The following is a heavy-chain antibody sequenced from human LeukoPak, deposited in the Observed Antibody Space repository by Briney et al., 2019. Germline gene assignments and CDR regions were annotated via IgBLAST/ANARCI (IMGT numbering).Heavy chain of an antibody. V-gene: IGHV3-33*01. Sequence: GGSLTLSCAASGLTFRSYGMHWVRQAPGKGLEWVAVIWYDGSNKYYGDSVKGRFTISRDNSKNTLYLQMNSLRAEDTAVYYCAATGGIAVAGSPFDYWGQGNLVTVSS. J-gene: IGHJ4*02. CDR2: IWYDGSNK. CDR1: GLTFRSYG. CDR3: AATGGIAVAGSPFDY. D-gene: IGHD6-19*01.